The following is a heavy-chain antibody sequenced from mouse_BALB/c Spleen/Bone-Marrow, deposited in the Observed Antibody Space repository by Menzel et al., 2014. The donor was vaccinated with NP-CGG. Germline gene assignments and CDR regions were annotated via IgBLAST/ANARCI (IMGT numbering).Heavy chain of an antibody. J-gene: IGHJ2*01. V-gene: IGHV3-8*02. CDR1: GDSIPGGS. Sequence: EVKLVESGPCLVQPSLPLSLSCSVTGDSIPGGSWDWLRYFPGPTLEYMGYISYSGNTYYNPSLKSRISNTRDTSKNQYYLQLNSGTTEHTATHYCPTQDCYDFNHSGQATAHT. CDR3: PTQDCYDFNH. D-gene: IGHD2-12*01. CDR2: ISYSGNT.